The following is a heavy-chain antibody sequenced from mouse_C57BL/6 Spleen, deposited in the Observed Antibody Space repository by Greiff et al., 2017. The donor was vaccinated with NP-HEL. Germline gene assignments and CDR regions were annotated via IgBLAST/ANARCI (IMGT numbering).Heavy chain of an antibody. Sequence: QVQLQQPGAELVRPGTSVKLSCKASGYTFTSYWMHWVKQRPGQGLEWIGVIDPSDSYTNYNQKFKGKATLTVDTSSSTAYMQLSSLTSEDSAVYYCARLGMGLRRGGDAMDYWGQGTSVTVAS. CDR1: GYTFTSYW. V-gene: IGHV1-59*01. D-gene: IGHD2-2*01. CDR2: IDPSDSYT. J-gene: IGHJ4*01. CDR3: ARLGMGLRRGGDAMDY.